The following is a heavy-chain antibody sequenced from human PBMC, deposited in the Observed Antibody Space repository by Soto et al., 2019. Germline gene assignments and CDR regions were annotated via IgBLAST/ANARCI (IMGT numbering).Heavy chain of an antibody. D-gene: IGHD6-6*01. CDR1: GFTFSSYG. Sequence: GGSLRLSCAASGFTFSSYGMHWVRQAPGKGLEWVAVIWYDGSNKYYADSVKGRFTISRDNSKNTLYLQMNSLRAEDTAVYYCARDQQLGRVIDYWGQGTLVTVSS. V-gene: IGHV3-33*08. CDR3: ARDQQLGRVIDY. J-gene: IGHJ4*02. CDR2: IWYDGSNK.